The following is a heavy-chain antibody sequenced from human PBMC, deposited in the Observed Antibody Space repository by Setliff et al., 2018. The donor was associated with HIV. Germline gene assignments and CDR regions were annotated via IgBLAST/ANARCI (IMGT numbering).Heavy chain of an antibody. D-gene: IGHD2-15*01. V-gene: IGHV1-69*13. J-gene: IGHJ4*02. CDR1: GDTFRNYA. Sequence: ASVKVSCKVSGDTFRNYALNWVRQAPGQGLEWMGGIIPPVGAAVYAQNFQGRVTITADESTSTAYMERRTLRSEDTAIYYCASPNVGCSGGTCYSGSAFDYWGQGSPVTVSS. CDR2: IIPPVGAA. CDR3: ASPNVGCSGGTCYSGSAFDY.